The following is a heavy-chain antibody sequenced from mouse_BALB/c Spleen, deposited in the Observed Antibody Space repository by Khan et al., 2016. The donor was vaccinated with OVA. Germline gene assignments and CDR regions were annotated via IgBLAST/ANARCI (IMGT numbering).Heavy chain of an antibody. Sequence: EVQLVVSGGGLVQPGGSLILSCAASGFAFSRYWMSWARQAPGKGQEWIGEINPGSSTINYTPSLKDKFIISRDNAKNTLYLQMRKVRSEDTALYDCARLGNYGQHTNWGQGTLVTVSA. CDR1: GFAFSRYW. V-gene: IGHV4-2*02. CDR3: ARLGNYGQHTN. J-gene: IGHJ3*01. D-gene: IGHD1-2*01. CDR2: INPGSSTI.